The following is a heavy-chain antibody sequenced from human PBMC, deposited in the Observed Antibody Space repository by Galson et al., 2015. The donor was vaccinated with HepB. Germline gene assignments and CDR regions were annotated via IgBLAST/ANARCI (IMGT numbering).Heavy chain of an antibody. D-gene: IGHD6-13*01. CDR1: GFAFSSFG. Sequence: SLRLSCAASGFAFSSFGMHWVRQAPGKGLEWVAFIRFDGSKTYYGDSVKGRFTISRDNSKNTLYLQMNSLRAEDTALYYCAKVAAAGRRWEYYYYYMDVWGKGAPVTVSS. CDR3: AKVAAAGRRWEYYYYYMDV. CDR2: IRFDGSKT. J-gene: IGHJ6*03. V-gene: IGHV3-30*02.